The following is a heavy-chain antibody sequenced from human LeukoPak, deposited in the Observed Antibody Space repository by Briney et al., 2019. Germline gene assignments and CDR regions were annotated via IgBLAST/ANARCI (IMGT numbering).Heavy chain of an antibody. V-gene: IGHV3-7*01. D-gene: IGHD3-22*01. Sequence: GGSLRLSCAASGFTFSSYSMNWVRQAPGKGLEWVANIKQDGSEKYYMDSVRGRFTISRDNAKESMYLEMDSLRADDTAVYYCARRGLLDSSGHTLFDFWGQGMLVIVSS. CDR1: GFTFSSYS. CDR2: IKQDGSEK. CDR3: ARRGLLDSSGHTLFDF. J-gene: IGHJ4*02.